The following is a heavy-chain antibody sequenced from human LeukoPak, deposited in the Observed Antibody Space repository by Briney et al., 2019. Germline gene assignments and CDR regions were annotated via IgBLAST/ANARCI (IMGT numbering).Heavy chain of an antibody. CDR2: IFFSGST. J-gene: IGHJ5*02. CDR1: CGSLSSSSLY. CDR3: ARLALDSRRELGIHWFDP. V-gene: IGHV4-39*01. D-gene: IGHD7-27*01. Sequence: SGTLSLTCTGSCGSLSSSSLYWGWIRPPPREGGGWVGGIFFSGSTYYNPSLKSRVTISVDTSKNQFSLKLSSVTAADTAVYYCARLALDSRRELGIHWFDPWGQGTLVTVSS.